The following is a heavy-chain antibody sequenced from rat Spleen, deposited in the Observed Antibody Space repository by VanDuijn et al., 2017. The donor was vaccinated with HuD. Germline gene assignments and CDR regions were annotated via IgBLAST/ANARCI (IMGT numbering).Heavy chain of an antibody. V-gene: IGHV2S12*01. CDR2: VSSGGNT. CDR1: GFSLTSDG. Sequence: QVHLKESGPGLVQSSQTLSLTCTVSGFSLTSDGVSWVRQPPGKGLEWIAAVSSGGNTYYDSTLKSRLSISRDTSKSQVFLKIYSLQTEDTAIYFCTREGHTMDRATYWFAYWGQGTLVTGSS. J-gene: IGHJ3*01. CDR3: TREGHTMDRATYWFAY. D-gene: IGHD1-9*01.